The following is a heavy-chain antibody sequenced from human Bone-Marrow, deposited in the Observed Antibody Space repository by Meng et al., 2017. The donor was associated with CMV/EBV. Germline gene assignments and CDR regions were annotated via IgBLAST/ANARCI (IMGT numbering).Heavy chain of an antibody. CDR3: ARGHDFEQSWEQGYDI. D-gene: IGHD3/OR15-3a*01. J-gene: IGHJ3*02. V-gene: IGHV1-69*05. CDR2: IIPIFGTA. Sequence: VKVSCKASGGTFSSYAISWVRQAPGQGLEWMGGIIPIFGTANYAQKFQGRVTITTDESTSTAYMELSSLRSEDTAVYYCARGHDFEQSWEQGYDIWGQGTMVTGSS. CDR1: GGTFSSYA.